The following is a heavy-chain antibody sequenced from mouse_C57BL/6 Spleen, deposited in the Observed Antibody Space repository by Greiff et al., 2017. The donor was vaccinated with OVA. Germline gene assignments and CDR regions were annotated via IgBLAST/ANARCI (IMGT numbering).Heavy chain of an antibody. J-gene: IGHJ1*03. V-gene: IGHV3-6*01. CDR2: ISYDGSN. CDR3: ARNWAPWYFDV. CDR1: GYSITSGYY. Sequence: EVQLVESGPGLVKPSQSLSLTCSVTGYSITSGYYWNWIRQFPGNKLEWMGYISYDGSNNYNPSLKNRISITRDPSKNQFFLKLNSVTTEDTATYYCARNWAPWYFDVWGTGTTVTVSS. D-gene: IGHD4-1*01.